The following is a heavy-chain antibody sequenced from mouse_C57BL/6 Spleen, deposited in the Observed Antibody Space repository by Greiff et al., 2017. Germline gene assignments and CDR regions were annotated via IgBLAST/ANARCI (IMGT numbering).Heavy chain of an antibody. Sequence: VKLQQPGAELVQPGASVKMSCKASGYTFTSYWITWVKQRPGQGLEWIGDIYPGSGSTNYNEKFKSKATLTVDTSSSTAYMQLSSLTSEDSAVYYCARTGGLGRYFDVWGTGTTVTVSS. D-gene: IGHD4-1*01. CDR3: ARTGGLGRYFDV. V-gene: IGHV1-55*01. CDR2: IYPGSGST. CDR1: GYTFTSYW. J-gene: IGHJ1*03.